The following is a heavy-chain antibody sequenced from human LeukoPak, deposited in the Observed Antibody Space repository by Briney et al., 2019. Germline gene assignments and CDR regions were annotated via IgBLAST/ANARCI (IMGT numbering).Heavy chain of an antibody. Sequence: PGGSLRLSCAASGFTLSSNYMSWVRQAPGKGLEWLGRIESISDGGTTDYAAPVKGRFTISRDDSKNTLYVQMNNLKTEDTAVYFCTTGGYKFDYWGQGTLVTVSS. D-gene: IGHD5-24*01. V-gene: IGHV3-15*04. CDR1: GFTLSSNY. J-gene: IGHJ4*02. CDR3: TTGGYKFDY. CDR2: IESISDGGTT.